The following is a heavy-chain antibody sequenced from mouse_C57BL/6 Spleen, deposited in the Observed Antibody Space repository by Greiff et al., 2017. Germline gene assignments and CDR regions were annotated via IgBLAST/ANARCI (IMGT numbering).Heavy chain of an antibody. D-gene: IGHD1-1*01. Sequence: VQLQQSGPGLVQPSQSLSITCTVSGFSLTSYGVHWVRQPPGKGLEWLGVIWSGGSTTYNSALKSRLSISKDNSKSQVFLKMNSLQTDDTAMYYCARHDSGSGFAYWGQGTLVTVSA. V-gene: IGHV2-4*02. CDR1: GFSLTSYG. CDR2: IWSGGST. J-gene: IGHJ3*01. CDR3: ARHDSGSGFAY.